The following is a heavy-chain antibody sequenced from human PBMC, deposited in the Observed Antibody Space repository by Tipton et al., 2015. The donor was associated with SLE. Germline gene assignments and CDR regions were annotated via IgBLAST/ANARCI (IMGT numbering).Heavy chain of an antibody. CDR3: AKDIGRFDYYAMDV. D-gene: IGHD1-26*01. CDR1: GFTFDDYA. J-gene: IGHJ6*02. V-gene: IGHV3-9*03. CDR2: ITWNSGNI. Sequence: SLRLSCAASGFTFDDYAMHWVRQAPGKGLEWVSGITWNSGNIGYADSVKGRFTISRDNAKKSLYLQMNSLRTEDMALYYCAKDIGRFDYYAMDVWGQGTTVTVSS.